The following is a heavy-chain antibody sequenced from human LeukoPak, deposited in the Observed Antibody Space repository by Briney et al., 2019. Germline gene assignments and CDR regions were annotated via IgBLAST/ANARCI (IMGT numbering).Heavy chain of an antibody. Sequence: GGSLRLSCAASGFTVSSDYMSWVRQAPGKGLEWVSVIYSGSNTYYADSVEGRFTISRDNSKNTLYLQMNSLRAEDTAVYYCARVFSASYPDYWGQGTLVTVSS. J-gene: IGHJ4*02. CDR3: ARVFSASYPDY. D-gene: IGHD1-26*01. CDR1: GFTVSSDY. V-gene: IGHV3-53*01. CDR2: IYSGSNT.